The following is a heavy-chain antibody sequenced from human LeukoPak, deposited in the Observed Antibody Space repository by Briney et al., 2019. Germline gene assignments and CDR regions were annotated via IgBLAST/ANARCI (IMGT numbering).Heavy chain of an antibody. CDR1: GYTFTSYG. J-gene: IGHJ5*02. CDR2: ISAYNGNT. CDR3: AGRPYSSGWYLNWFDP. Sequence: ASVKVSFKASGYTFTSYGISWVRQAPGQGLEWMGWISAYNGNTNYAQKLQGRVTMTTDTSTSTAYMELRSLRSDDTAVYYCAGRPYSSGWYLNWFDPWGQGTLVTVSS. V-gene: IGHV1-18*01. D-gene: IGHD6-19*01.